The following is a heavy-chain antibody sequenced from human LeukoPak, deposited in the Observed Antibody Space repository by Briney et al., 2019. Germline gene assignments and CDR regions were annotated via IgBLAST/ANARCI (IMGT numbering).Heavy chain of an antibody. CDR3: AKDYRIGYSDHFDY. CDR1: GFTFSSHA. D-gene: IGHD2-21*01. Sequence: GSLRLSCVGSGFTFSSHAMSWVRQAPEKGLEWVSGIYESGQTTHYADSVKGRFSISRDNSKNTLYPQMDSLRGEDTAIYYCAKDYRIGYSDHFDYWGQGALVTVSS. J-gene: IGHJ4*02. CDR2: IYESGQTT. V-gene: IGHV3-23*01.